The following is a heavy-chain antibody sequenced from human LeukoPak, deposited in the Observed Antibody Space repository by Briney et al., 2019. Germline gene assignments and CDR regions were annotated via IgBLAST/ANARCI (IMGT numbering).Heavy chain of an antibody. CDR2: IGLDGAQK. V-gene: IGHV3-7*01. CDR3: ARWRGLQSEFDC. D-gene: IGHD5-24*01. J-gene: IGHJ4*02. CDR1: GFTFSSNS. Sequence: SGGSLRLSCAAPGFTFSSNSMGWFRKAPGKGLECVGTIGLDGAQKDFVDSVKGRFTLSRDNAKNSLFLEMNRLRVEDTAVYYCARWRGLQSEFDCWGQGTLVTVSS.